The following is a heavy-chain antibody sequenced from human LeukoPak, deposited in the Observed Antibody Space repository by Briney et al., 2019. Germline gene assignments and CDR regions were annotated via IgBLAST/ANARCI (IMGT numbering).Heavy chain of an antibody. D-gene: IGHD2-2*01. J-gene: IGHJ4*02. CDR2: IYYSGST. Sequence: SQTLSLTCTVSGGSISSGDYYWSWIRQPPGEGLEWIGYIYYSGSTYNNPPLKSRVNISVDRSKNQFSLKLSSVTAADTAVYYCARGSYVCSSTNCYPAYFDSWGQGTLATVSS. CDR3: ARGSYVCSSTNCYPAYFDS. CDR1: GGSISSGDYY. V-gene: IGHV4-30-4*01.